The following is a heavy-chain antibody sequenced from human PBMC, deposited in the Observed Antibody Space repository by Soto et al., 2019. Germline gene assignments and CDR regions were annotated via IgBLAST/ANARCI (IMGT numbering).Heavy chain of an antibody. CDR1: GFTFSSYS. D-gene: IGHD3-22*01. Sequence: EVQLVESGGGLVQPGGSLRLSCAASGFTFSSYSMNWVRQAPGKGLEWVSYISSSSSTIYYADSVKGLFTISRDNAKNSLYLQMTSLRDEDTAVYYCASSARAGYYSNWFDPWGQGTLVTVSS. J-gene: IGHJ5*02. V-gene: IGHV3-48*02. CDR2: ISSSSSTI. CDR3: ASSARAGYYSNWFDP.